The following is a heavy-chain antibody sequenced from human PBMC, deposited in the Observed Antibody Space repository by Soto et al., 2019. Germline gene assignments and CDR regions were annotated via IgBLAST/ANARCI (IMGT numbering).Heavy chain of an antibody. Sequence: GGSLRLSCAASGFTLSSYWMHWVRQAPGKGLVWVSRINSDGSSTSYADSVKGRFTISRDNAKNTLYLQMNSLRAEDTAVYYCARRGAFPSAFDIWGQGTMVTVSS. J-gene: IGHJ3*02. CDR1: GFTLSSYW. D-gene: IGHD1-26*01. V-gene: IGHV3-74*01. CDR3: ARRGAFPSAFDI. CDR2: INSDGSST.